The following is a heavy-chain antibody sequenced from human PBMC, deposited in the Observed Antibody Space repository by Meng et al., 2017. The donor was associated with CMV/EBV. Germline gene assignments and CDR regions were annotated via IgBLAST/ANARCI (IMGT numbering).Heavy chain of an antibody. CDR2: INHSGST. J-gene: IGHJ4*02. Sequence: VSLRLSCAVYGGSFSGYYWSWIRQPPGKGLEWIGEINHSGSTNYNPSLKSRVTISVDTSKNQFSLKLSSVTAADTAVYYCARVWTGNWGQGTLVTVSS. D-gene: IGHD3/OR15-3a*01. CDR1: GGSFSGYY. CDR3: ARVWTGN. V-gene: IGHV4-34*01.